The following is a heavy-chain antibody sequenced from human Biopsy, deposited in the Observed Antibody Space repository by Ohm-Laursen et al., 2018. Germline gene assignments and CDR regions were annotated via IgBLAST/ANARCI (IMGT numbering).Heavy chain of an antibody. CDR1: GLIFSDYY. Sequence: SLRLSCAASGLIFSDYYMSWIRQAPGKGLEWIAYISARDGVVYYADSVKGRFTISRDNSRDTLYLQMSSLRAEDTAVYYCAKDFGWRNFDYWGQGTLVIVSS. CDR3: AKDFGWRNFDY. D-gene: IGHD6-19*01. CDR2: ISARDGVV. V-gene: IGHV3-11*01. J-gene: IGHJ4*02.